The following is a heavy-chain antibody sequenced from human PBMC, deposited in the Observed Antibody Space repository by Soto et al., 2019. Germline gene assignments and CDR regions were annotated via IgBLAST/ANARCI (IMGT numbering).Heavy chain of an antibody. D-gene: IGHD2-21*02. V-gene: IGHV2-5*02. CDR3: IQSRCGGDCLQSYASHYYYGMDV. Sequence: QINLKVSGPTLVKPTQTLTLTCTFSGFSLSTSGVGVGWIRQPPGKALEWLALIYWDDDKRYSPSLRSRLTISKDTSKNQVVLTMTNMDPADTATYYCIQSRCGGDCLQSYASHYYYGMDVWGQGTTVTVSS. CDR2: IYWDDDK. J-gene: IGHJ6*02. CDR1: GFSLSTSGVG.